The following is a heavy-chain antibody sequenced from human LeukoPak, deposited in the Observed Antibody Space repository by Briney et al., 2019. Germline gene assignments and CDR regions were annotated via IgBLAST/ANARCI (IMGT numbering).Heavy chain of an antibody. Sequence: APVKVSCKASGYTFTSYGISWVRQAPEQGLEWMGWISAYNGNTKYAQRLQGRVTMTTDTSTTTAYVELRSLRSDDTAVYYCARDLLQYFDWLTMAGYWGQGTLVSVSS. J-gene: IGHJ4*02. D-gene: IGHD3-9*01. CDR2: ISAYNGNT. V-gene: IGHV1-18*01. CDR1: GYTFTSYG. CDR3: ARDLLQYFDWLTMAGY.